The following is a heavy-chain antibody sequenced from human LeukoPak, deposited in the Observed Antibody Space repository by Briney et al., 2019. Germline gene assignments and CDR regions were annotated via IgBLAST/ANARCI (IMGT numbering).Heavy chain of an antibody. V-gene: IGHV3-21*01. D-gene: IGHD3-3*01. CDR3: AREGAGYYDFWSGYYWPDY. CDR1: GFTFSSYS. CDR2: ISSSSSYI. Sequence: GGSLRLSCAACGFTFSSYSMNWVRQAPGKGLEWVSSISSSSSYIYYADSVKGRFTISRDNAKNSLYLQMNSLRAEDTAVYYCAREGAGYYDFWSGYYWPDYWGQGTLVTVSS. J-gene: IGHJ4*02.